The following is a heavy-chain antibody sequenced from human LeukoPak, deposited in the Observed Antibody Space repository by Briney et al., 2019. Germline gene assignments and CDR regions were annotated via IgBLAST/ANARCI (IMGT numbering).Heavy chain of an antibody. V-gene: IGHV1-2*02. J-gene: IGHJ4*02. Sequence: GATVKVSCKASGYTFTGYYMHWVRHAPGQGLEWTGWINPNSGGTNYAQKFQGRVPITRDTSISTAYMELNRLRSDDTAVYYCARDRDYGSGIFDYWGQGTLVTVSS. CDR1: GYTFTGYY. D-gene: IGHD3-10*01. CDR2: INPNSGGT. CDR3: ARDRDYGSGIFDY.